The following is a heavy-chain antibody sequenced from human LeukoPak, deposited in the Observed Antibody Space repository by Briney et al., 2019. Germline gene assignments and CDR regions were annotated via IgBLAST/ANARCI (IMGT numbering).Heavy chain of an antibody. CDR1: GGSISSYY. CDR2: IYTSGST. D-gene: IGHD6-13*01. V-gene: IGHV4-4*07. Sequence: SETLSLTCTVFGGSISSYYWSWIRQPAGKGLEWIGRIYTSGSTNYNPSLKSRVTISLDKSKNQFSLELSSVTPADTAVYYCARGRIAAADYMDVWGKGTTVTVSS. CDR3: ARGRIAAADYMDV. J-gene: IGHJ6*03.